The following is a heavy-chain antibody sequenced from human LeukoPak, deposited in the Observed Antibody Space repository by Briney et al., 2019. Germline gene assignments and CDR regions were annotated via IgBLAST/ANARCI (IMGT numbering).Heavy chain of an antibody. Sequence: SETLSLTCTVSGGSISSSSYYWGWIRQPPGKGLEWIGSIYYSGSTYYNPSLKSRVTISVDTSKNQFSLKLSSVTAADTAVYYCARAVGGSYHRWYFDLWGRGTLVTVSS. CDR1: GGSISSSSYY. CDR2: IYYSGST. V-gene: IGHV4-39*07. CDR3: ARAVGGSYHRWYFDL. D-gene: IGHD1-26*01. J-gene: IGHJ2*01.